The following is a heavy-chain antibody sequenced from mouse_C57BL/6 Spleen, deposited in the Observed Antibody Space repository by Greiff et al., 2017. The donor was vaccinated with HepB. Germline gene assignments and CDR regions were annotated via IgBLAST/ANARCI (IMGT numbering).Heavy chain of an antibody. D-gene: IGHD1-1*01. CDR1: GFTFSDYY. CDR3: ARYYSGRSLPCYFEV. Sequence: EVMLVESGGGLVQPGGSLKLSCAASGFTFSDYYMYWVRQTPEKRLEWVAYLSNGGGSTYYPDTVKGRFTISRDNAKNTLYLQMSRLKSEDTAMYYTARYYSGRSLPCYFEVWGTGTTGTASS. CDR2: LSNGGGST. V-gene: IGHV5-12*01. J-gene: IGHJ1*03.